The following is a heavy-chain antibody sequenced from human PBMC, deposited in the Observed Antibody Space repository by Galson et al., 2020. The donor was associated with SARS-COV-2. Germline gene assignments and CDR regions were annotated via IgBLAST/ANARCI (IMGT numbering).Heavy chain of an antibody. Sequence: GGSLRLSCVASGFTFNNYWMGWVRQAPGKGLEWVANIKHDGSEKNYVASVKGRFSISRDNAKNSVYLQMHSLRADDTAVYYCAREPDGVDVCGQGTTVIVSS. D-gene: IGHD2-2*01. J-gene: IGHJ6*02. CDR3: AREPDGVDV. CDR1: GFTFNNYW. V-gene: IGHV3-7*01. CDR2: IKHDGSEK.